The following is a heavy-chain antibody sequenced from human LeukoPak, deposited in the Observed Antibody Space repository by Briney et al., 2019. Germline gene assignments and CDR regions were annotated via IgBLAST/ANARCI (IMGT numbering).Heavy chain of an antibody. CDR1: GGSISSSSYY. D-gene: IGHD1-14*01. Sequence: SETLSLTCTVSGGSISSSSYYWGWIRQPPGKGLEWIGSIYYSGSTYYNPSLKSRVTISVDTSKNQFSLKLSSVTAADTAVYCCARHVTPGGWFDPWGQGTLVTVSS. J-gene: IGHJ5*02. V-gene: IGHV4-39*01. CDR2: IYYSGST. CDR3: ARHVTPGGWFDP.